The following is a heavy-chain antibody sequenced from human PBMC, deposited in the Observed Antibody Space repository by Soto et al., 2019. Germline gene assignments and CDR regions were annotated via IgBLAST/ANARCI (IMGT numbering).Heavy chain of an antibody. V-gene: IGHV3-23*01. Sequence: GGSLRLSCAASGFTFSSYAMSWVRQAPGKGLEWVSAISGSGGSTYYADSVKGRFTISRDNSKNTLYLQMNGLRAEDTAVYYCAKQYYDFWSGYYRYYYGMDVWGQGTTVTVSS. J-gene: IGHJ6*02. CDR2: ISGSGGST. CDR1: GFTFSSYA. CDR3: AKQYYDFWSGYYRYYYGMDV. D-gene: IGHD3-3*01.